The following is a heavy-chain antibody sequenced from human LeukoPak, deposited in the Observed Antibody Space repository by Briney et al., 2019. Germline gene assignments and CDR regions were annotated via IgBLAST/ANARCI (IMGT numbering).Heavy chain of an antibody. CDR1: GFTFSSYA. V-gene: IGHV3-23*01. Sequence: GGSLRLSCAASGFTFSSYAMSWVRQAPGKGLEWVSTISGSGVGTYYADSVKGRFTISRDNAKNSLYLQMNSLRAEDTAVYYCARERQWLVRGGFDYWGQGTLVTVSS. D-gene: IGHD6-19*01. J-gene: IGHJ4*02. CDR2: ISGSGVGT. CDR3: ARERQWLVRGGFDY.